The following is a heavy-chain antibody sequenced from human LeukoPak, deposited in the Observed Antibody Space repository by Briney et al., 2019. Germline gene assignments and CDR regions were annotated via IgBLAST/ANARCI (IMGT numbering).Heavy chain of an antibody. V-gene: IGHV4-59*10. D-gene: IGHD3-22*01. CDR1: GGSFSGYY. Sequence: SETLSLTCAVYGGSFSGYYWSWIRQPPGKGLEWIGRIYTSGSTNYNPSLKSRVTMSVDTSKNQFSLKLSSVTAADTAVYYCARESGQYYYDSSGYLDYWGQGTLVTVSS. J-gene: IGHJ4*02. CDR2: IYTSGST. CDR3: ARESGQYYYDSSGYLDY.